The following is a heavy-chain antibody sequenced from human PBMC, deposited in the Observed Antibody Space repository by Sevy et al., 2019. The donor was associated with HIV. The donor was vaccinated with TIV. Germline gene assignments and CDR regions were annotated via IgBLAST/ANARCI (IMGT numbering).Heavy chain of an antibody. V-gene: IGHV3-74*01. CDR2: INSDGSST. CDR3: ARGYCSGGSCYSLTIIFDY. CDR1: GFTFSSYW. Sequence: GGSLRLSCAASGFTFSSYWMHWVRQAPGKGLVWVSRINSDGSSTSYADSVKGRFTISRDNAKNTLYLQMNSLRAEDTAVYYCARGYCSGGSCYSLTIIFDYWGQGTLVSVSS. J-gene: IGHJ4*02. D-gene: IGHD2-15*01.